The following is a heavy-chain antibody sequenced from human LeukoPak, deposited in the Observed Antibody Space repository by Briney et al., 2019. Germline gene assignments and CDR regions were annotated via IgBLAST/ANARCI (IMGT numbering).Heavy chain of an antibody. Sequence: QTLSLTCAISGDSVSSNSATWNWIRQSPSRGLEWLGRTYYRSKWYKYYAVSVKGRTTINPDTSKNQFSLQLNSVTPEDTAVYYCARGPSYFQHWGQGTLVTVSS. CDR1: GDSVSSNSAT. CDR2: TYYRSKWYK. CDR3: ARGPSYFQH. V-gene: IGHV6-1*01. J-gene: IGHJ1*01.